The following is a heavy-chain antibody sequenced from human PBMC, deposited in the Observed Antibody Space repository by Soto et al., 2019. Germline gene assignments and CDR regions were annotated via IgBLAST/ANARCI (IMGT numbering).Heavy chain of an antibody. D-gene: IGHD3-10*02. CDR2: IQYRGRT. Sequence: HLQLQESGPGLVKPSETLSLTCTVSDDSITSGAYYWGLIRQPPGKGLEWIGTIQYRGRTYYNPSLKRRVTTSLSPSNNQYSRRPSPVTAAAPGVYFCAGMFLFGDLLFAYWGPGTLVTFSS. CDR1: DDSITSGAYY. V-gene: IGHV4-39*01. J-gene: IGHJ4*02. CDR3: AGMFLFGDLLFAY.